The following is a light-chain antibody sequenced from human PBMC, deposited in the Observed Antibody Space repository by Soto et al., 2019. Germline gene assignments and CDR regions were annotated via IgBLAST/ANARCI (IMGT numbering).Light chain of an antibody. J-gene: IGKJ1*01. CDR1: QSVSSSF. CDR3: QQYANSRT. Sequence: EIVLTQSPGTLPLSPGERATLSCRASQSVSSSFLAWYQQKPGQAPRLLIYGASSRATGIPDRFSGSGSGTDFTLTISRLEPEDFALYYCQQYANSRTFGQGTKVEIK. CDR2: GAS. V-gene: IGKV3-20*01.